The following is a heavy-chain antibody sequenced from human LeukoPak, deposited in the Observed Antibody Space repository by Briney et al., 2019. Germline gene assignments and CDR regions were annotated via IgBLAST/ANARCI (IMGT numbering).Heavy chain of an antibody. CDR3: AGLLGYCSGGSCLYYYGMGV. J-gene: IGHJ6*02. CDR2: IYYSGST. D-gene: IGHD2-15*01. V-gene: IGHV4-39*01. CDR1: GGSISSSSYY. Sequence: SETLSLTCTVSGGSISSSSYYWGWLRQPPGKGLEWIGSIYYSGSTYYNPSLKSRVTISVDTSKNQFSLKLSSVTAADTAVYYCAGLLGYCSGGSCLYYYGMGVWGQGTTVTVSS.